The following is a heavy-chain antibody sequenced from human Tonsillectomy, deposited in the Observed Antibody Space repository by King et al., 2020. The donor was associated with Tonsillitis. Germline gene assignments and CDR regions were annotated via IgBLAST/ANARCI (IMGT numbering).Heavy chain of an antibody. D-gene: IGHD1-20*01. Sequence: QLVQSGGGVVQPGRSLRLSCAASGFTFSSYAMHWVRQAPGKGLEWVAVISYDGSNKYYADSVKGRFTISRDNSKNTLYLQMNSLRAEDTAVYYCAREGITGTPIYYYGMDVWGQGTTVTVSS. CDR1: GFTFSSYA. J-gene: IGHJ6*02. CDR2: ISYDGSNK. V-gene: IGHV3-30-3*01. CDR3: AREGITGTPIYYYGMDV.